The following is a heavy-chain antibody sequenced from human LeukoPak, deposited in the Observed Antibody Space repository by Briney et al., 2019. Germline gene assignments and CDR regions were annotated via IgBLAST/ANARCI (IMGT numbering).Heavy chain of an antibody. J-gene: IGHJ5*02. Sequence: GASVKVSCKASGYTFTSYGISWVRQAPGQGLEWMGWFSAYNGNTNYAQKLQGRVTMTTDTSTSTAYMELRGLRSDDTAVYYCAGAPLLGEQQPLNWFDPWGQGTLVTVSS. CDR2: FSAYNGNT. V-gene: IGHV1-18*01. CDR3: AGAPLLGEQQPLNWFDP. D-gene: IGHD6-13*01. CDR1: GYTFTSYG.